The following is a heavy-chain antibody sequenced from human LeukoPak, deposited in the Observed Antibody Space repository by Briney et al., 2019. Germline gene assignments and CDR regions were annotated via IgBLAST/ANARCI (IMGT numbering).Heavy chain of an antibody. Sequence: GSLRLSCAASGFTFSSYGMHWVRQAPGKGLEWVAVIWYDGSNKYYADSVKGRFTISRDNSKNTLYLQMNSLRAEDTAVYYCARDPTLSIAVAFPFDYWGQGTLVTVSS. CDR2: IWYDGSNK. CDR3: ARDPTLSIAVAFPFDY. V-gene: IGHV3-33*01. CDR1: GFTFSSYG. D-gene: IGHD6-19*01. J-gene: IGHJ4*02.